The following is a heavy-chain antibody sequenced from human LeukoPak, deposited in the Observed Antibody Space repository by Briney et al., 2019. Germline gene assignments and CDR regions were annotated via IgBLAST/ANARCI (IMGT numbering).Heavy chain of an antibody. D-gene: IGHD3-22*01. CDR2: IYTSGGT. CDR3: ARDPYYYDSSGYRPGAQIGDAFDI. Sequence: SETLSLTCTVSGGSLSRYYCSWIWQPAGKGLEWIGRIYTSGGTNSNPSLTSRVTMSVGTSKNQFSLKLSSVPAADTAVYYCARDPYYYDSSGYRPGAQIGDAFDIWGQGTMVTVSS. CDR1: GGSLSRYY. J-gene: IGHJ3*02. V-gene: IGHV4-4*07.